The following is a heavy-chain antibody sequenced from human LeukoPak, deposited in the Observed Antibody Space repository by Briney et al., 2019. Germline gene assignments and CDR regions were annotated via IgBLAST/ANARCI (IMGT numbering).Heavy chain of an antibody. V-gene: IGHV4-59*08. J-gene: IGHJ3*02. CDR2: IYYSGST. Sequence: SETLSLTCTVSGGSISSYYWSWIRQPPGKGLEWIGYIYYSGSTNYNPSLKSQVTISVDTSKNQFSLKLSSVTAADTAVYYCARRMSDAFDIWGQGTMVTVSS. CDR3: ARRMSDAFDI. CDR1: GGSISSYY.